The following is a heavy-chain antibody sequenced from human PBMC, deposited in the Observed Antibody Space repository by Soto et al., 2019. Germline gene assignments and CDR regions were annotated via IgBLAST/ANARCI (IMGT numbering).Heavy chain of an antibody. J-gene: IGHJ4*02. D-gene: IGHD6-6*01. CDR2: INPSGGST. CDR1: GYTFTSYY. V-gene: IGHV1-46*01. Sequence: GASVKVSCKASGYTFTSYYMHWVRQAPGQGLEWTGIINPSGGSTSNAQKFQGRVTMTRDTSTSTVYMELSSLRSEDTAVYYCARDASIPGIAARPGPINYWGQGTLVTVSS. CDR3: ARDASIPGIAARPGPINY.